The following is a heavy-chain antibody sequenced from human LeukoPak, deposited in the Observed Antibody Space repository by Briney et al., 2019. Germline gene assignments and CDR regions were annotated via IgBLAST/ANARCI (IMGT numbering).Heavy chain of an antibody. D-gene: IGHD1-26*01. CDR3: ARDYSGFDY. CDR2: IWYDGSNK. V-gene: IGHV3-33*01. CDR1: GFTFSSYG. Sequence: PGGSLRLSCAASGFTFSSYGMHWVRQAPGKGPEWVAVIWYDGSNKYYADSVKGRFTISRDNSKNTLYLQMNSLRAEDTAVYYCARDYSGFDYWGQGTLVTVSS. J-gene: IGHJ4*02.